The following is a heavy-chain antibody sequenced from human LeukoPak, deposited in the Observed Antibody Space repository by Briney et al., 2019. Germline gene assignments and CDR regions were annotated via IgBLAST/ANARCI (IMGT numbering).Heavy chain of an antibody. Sequence: PSETLSLTCTLSAGSLSIYYWSWIRQPPGKGLEWIGYIYYRGSTNYNPSLKSRVTISVDTSKNQFSLKLSSVTAADTAMYYCARGIYGVYYFDYWGQGALVTVSS. D-gene: IGHD4-17*01. CDR1: AGSLSIYY. CDR2: IYYRGST. J-gene: IGHJ4*02. CDR3: ARGIYGVYYFDY. V-gene: IGHV4-59*12.